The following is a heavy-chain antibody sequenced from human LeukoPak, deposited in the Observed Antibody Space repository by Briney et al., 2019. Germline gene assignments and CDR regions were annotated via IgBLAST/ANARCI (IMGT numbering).Heavy chain of an antibody. CDR3: ARTIAAAGNSNWFDP. CDR2: ISSSTSYT. V-gene: IGHV3-11*06. D-gene: IGHD6-13*01. Sequence: GSLRLSCAASGFTFSDYYMSWIRQAPGKGLEWVSYISSSTSYTNYADSVKGRFTISRDNAKNSLYLQMNSLRAEDTAVYYCARTIAAAGNSNWFDPWGQGTLVTVSS. J-gene: IGHJ5*02. CDR1: GFTFSDYY.